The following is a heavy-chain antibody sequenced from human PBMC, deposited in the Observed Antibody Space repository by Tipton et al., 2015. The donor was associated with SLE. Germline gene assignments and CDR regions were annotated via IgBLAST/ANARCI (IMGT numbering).Heavy chain of an antibody. CDR2: ISSSSGYI. CDR3: TRDRVDIVTENVNFYYGMDV. CDR1: GFTFRAYT. V-gene: IGHV3-21*01. Sequence: SLRLSCSASGFTFRAYTVNWVRQAPGQGLEWVSSISSSSGYIYYADSVKGRFTISRDNAKNSLYLQMNSLRAEDTAVYYCTRDRVDIVTENVNFYYGMDVWGKETPVTVSS. D-gene: IGHD5-12*01. J-gene: IGHJ6*04.